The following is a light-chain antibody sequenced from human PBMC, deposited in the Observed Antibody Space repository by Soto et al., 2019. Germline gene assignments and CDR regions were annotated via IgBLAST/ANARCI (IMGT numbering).Light chain of an antibody. CDR1: NIGIKS. Sequence: SYELTQPPSVSVARGKSARVTCGGNNIGIKSVHWYQQKPVQAPVLVIYYDSDRPSGIPERFSGSNSGNTATLTITGVEAGDEADYYCQVWDSSSDHVVFGGGTKLTVL. J-gene: IGLJ2*01. V-gene: IGLV3-21*04. CDR3: QVWDSSSDHVV. CDR2: YDS.